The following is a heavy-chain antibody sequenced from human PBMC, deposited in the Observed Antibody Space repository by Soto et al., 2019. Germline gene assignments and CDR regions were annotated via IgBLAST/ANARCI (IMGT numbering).Heavy chain of an antibody. J-gene: IGHJ5*02. D-gene: IGHD2-2*01. V-gene: IGHV4-30-2*05. Sequence: SETLSLTCDVSGVSMSSGDYSWSWIRQPPGKGLEWIGYIYYSGSTYYNPSLKSRVTISVDTSKNQFSLKLSSVTAADTAVYYCARVGDIVVVPAATQVRVSWFDPWGQGTLVTVSS. CDR1: GVSMSSGDYS. CDR2: IYYSGST. CDR3: ARVGDIVVVPAATQVRVSWFDP.